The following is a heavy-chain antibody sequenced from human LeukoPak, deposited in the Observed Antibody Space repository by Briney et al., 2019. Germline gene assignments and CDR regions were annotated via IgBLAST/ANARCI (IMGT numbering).Heavy chain of an antibody. V-gene: IGHV3-53*01. CDR1: EVTVSNNY. J-gene: IGHJ3*02. CDR2: IYPGGNI. Sequence: GGSLRLSCGASEVTVSNNYMSWVRQAPGKGLQWVSVIYPGGNIYYADSVKGRFIISRGNSKNTLSLRMNSLTADDTAVYYCVRGPRYYDDSGFHYGVFDIWGQGTLVTVSS. D-gene: IGHD3-22*01. CDR3: VRGPRYYDDSGFHYGVFDI.